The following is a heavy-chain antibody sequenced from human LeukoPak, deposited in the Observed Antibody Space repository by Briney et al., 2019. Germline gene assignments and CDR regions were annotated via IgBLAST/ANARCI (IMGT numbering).Heavy chain of an antibody. D-gene: IGHD2-2*02. CDR1: GGSISSSSYY. CDR2: IYYSGST. V-gene: IGHV4-61*01. Sequence: SETLSLTCTVSGGSISSSSYYWGWIRQPPGKGLEWIGYIYYSGSTNYNPSLKSRVTISVDTSKNQFSLKLSSVTAADTAVYYCARDVESCSSTSCYRAFDIWGQGTMVTVSS. CDR3: ARDVESCSSTSCYRAFDI. J-gene: IGHJ3*02.